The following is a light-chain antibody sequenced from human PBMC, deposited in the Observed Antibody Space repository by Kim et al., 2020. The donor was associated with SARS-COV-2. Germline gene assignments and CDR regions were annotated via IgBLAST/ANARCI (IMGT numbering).Light chain of an antibody. CDR1: HSATTN. CDR2: GAS. V-gene: IGKV3D-15*01. CDR3: QEYNNWPTLS. Sequence: APGEGAPLSCRASHSATTNLAWYQQKPGQAPRLLIYGASIRASGIPARFSGSGSGTDFTLTISSLQSEDSAVYYCQEYNNWPTLSFGGGTKVEIK. J-gene: IGKJ4*01.